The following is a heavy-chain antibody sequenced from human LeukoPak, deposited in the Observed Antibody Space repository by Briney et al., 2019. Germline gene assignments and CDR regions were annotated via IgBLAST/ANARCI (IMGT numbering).Heavy chain of an antibody. Sequence: ASVKVSCKASGYTFTSHYIHWVRQAPGQGLEWMGIINPNGGSTGYAQKFQGRVTLTRDTSTSTAYMELRSLRSDDTAVYYCARGLGGSGSYFLTFDYWGQGTLVTVSS. J-gene: IGHJ4*02. CDR2: INPNGGST. CDR3: ARGLGGSGSYFLTFDY. CDR1: GYTFTSHY. V-gene: IGHV1-46*01. D-gene: IGHD1-26*01.